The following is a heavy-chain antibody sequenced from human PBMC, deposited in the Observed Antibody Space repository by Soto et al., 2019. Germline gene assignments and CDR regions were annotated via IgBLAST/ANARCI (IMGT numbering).Heavy chain of an antibody. J-gene: IGHJ4*02. Sequence: PGGSLRLSCAASGFTFSSYWMHWVRQAPGKGLVWVSRINSDGSSTSYADSVKGRFTISRDNAKNTLYLQMNSLRAEDTAVYYCARDRASIAVAGTLPGYWGQGTLVTVSS. CDR2: INSDGSST. CDR1: GFTFSSYW. D-gene: IGHD6-19*01. V-gene: IGHV3-74*01. CDR3: ARDRASIAVAGTLPGY.